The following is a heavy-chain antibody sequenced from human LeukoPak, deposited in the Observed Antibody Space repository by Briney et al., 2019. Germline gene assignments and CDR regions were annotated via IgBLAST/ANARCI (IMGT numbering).Heavy chain of an antibody. Sequence: ASVKVSCKASGGTFSSYGISWVRQAPGQGLEWMGWISAYNGNTNYAQKLQGRVTMTTDTSTSTAYMELRSLRSDDTAVYYCARTSYGDYSDYWGQGTLVTVSS. CDR3: ARTSYGDYSDY. D-gene: IGHD4-17*01. CDR1: GGTFSSYG. J-gene: IGHJ4*02. V-gene: IGHV1-18*01. CDR2: ISAYNGNT.